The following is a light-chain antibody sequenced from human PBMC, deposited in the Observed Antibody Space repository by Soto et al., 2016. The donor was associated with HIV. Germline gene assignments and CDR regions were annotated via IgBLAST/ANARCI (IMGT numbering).Light chain of an antibody. CDR3: QQFKSYPFT. CDR1: QGINTF. V-gene: IGKV1-9*01. J-gene: IGKJ4*01. Sequence: DIQLTQSPSFLSASIGDRVTITCRASQGINTFLAWYQQKPGKAPKHLIHAASTLQGDVPSRFSGSGSGTEFTLTISSLQPEDFATYYCQQFKSYPFTFGGGTKVEIK. CDR2: AAS.